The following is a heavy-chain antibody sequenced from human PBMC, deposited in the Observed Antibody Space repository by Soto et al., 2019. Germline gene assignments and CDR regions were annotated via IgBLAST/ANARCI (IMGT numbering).Heavy chain of an antibody. CDR2: ISVYNGNT. D-gene: IGHD3-22*01. Sequence: QVQLVQSGAEVKKPGASVKVSCKASGYTFTSYGISWVRQAPGQGLEWMGWISVYNGNTNYAQKRQGRVTMTTDTSTNTAYMELRSLRSDDTAVYYCARRAYYDSSGRGIDYWGQGTLVTVSS. V-gene: IGHV1-18*01. CDR3: ARRAYYDSSGRGIDY. CDR1: GYTFTSYG. J-gene: IGHJ4*02.